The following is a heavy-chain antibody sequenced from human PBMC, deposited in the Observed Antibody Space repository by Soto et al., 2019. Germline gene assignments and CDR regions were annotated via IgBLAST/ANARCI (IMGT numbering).Heavy chain of an antibody. V-gene: IGHV1-69*04. J-gene: IGHJ4*02. Sequence: QVQLVQSGAEVKKPGSSVKVSCKASGGSFSNYALNWVRQAPGQGLEWMGRIVPFVGITKYAQKFQGRVTITADNSTSTAYMELSSLRSEDTAVYYCAREMGATNDYWGQGTLVTVPS. CDR2: IVPFVGIT. D-gene: IGHD1-26*01. CDR1: GGSFSNYA. CDR3: AREMGATNDY.